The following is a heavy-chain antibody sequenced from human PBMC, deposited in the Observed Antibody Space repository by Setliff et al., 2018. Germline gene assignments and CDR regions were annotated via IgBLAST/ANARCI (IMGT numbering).Heavy chain of an antibody. J-gene: IGHJ5*02. CDR1: GDTFSTYA. D-gene: IGHD3-3*01. Sequence: SVKVSCKASGDTFSTYALSWVRQAPGQGLEWMGGIIPLLETAKYAQKFQGRVTITADKSTSTGYMELSSLRSEDTAMYYCARERTIFGILVISGWFDPWGQGTVVTVSS. CDR2: IIPLLETA. V-gene: IGHV1-69*06. CDR3: ARERTIFGILVISGWFDP.